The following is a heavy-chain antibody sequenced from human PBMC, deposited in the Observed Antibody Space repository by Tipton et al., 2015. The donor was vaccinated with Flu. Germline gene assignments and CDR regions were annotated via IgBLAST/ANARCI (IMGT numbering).Heavy chain of an antibody. Sequence: GLVKPSQTLSLTCAISGDSVSSNSAAWHWIRQSPWRGLEWLGRTYYRSKWYNNYAVSVKSRIIINPDTSKNQFSLHLNSVTPKDTAVYYCARDGGNYGHSGGVDVWGQGTTVTVSS. J-gene: IGHJ6*02. D-gene: IGHD1-7*01. CDR3: ARDGGNYGHSGGVDV. V-gene: IGHV6-1*01. CDR2: TYYRSKWYN. CDR1: GDSVSSNSAA.